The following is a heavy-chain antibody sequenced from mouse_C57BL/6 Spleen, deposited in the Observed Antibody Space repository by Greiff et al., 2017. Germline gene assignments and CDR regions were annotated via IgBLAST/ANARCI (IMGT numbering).Heavy chain of an antibody. J-gene: IGHJ2*01. Sequence: EVQRVESGPGMVKPSQSLSLTCTVTGYSITSGYDWHWIRHFPGNKLEWMGYISYSGSTNYNPSLKSRISITHDTSKNHFFLKLNSVTTEDTATYYCARAKTGTWGGYFDYWGQGTTLTVSS. CDR1: GYSITSGYD. CDR3: ARAKTGTWGGYFDY. D-gene: IGHD4-1*01. CDR2: ISYSGST. V-gene: IGHV3-1*01.